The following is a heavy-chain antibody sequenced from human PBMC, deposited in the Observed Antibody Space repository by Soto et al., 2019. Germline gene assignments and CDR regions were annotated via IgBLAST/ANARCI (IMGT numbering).Heavy chain of an antibody. D-gene: IGHD3-16*01. CDR3: ARVTWAYDYVWGRYFDY. CDR2: IKEDGTEK. J-gene: IGHJ4*02. Sequence: EVQLVESGGGLVQPGGSLRLSCAASGFTFSSHWMSWVRQAPGKGLEWVANIKEDGTEKYYVGSVKGRFTISRDNAKNSLYLQMSSLRAEDTAVYYCARVTWAYDYVWGRYFDYWGPGFLVTVSS. CDR1: GFTFSSHW. V-gene: IGHV3-7*01.